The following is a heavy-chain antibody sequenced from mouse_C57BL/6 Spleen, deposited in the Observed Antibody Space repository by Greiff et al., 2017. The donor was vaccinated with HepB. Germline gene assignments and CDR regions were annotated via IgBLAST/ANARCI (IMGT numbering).Heavy chain of an antibody. CDR3: ARTIYYGSSNYFDY. J-gene: IGHJ2*01. D-gene: IGHD1-1*01. Sequence: EVQRVESGGGLVKPGGSLKLSCAASGFTFSDYGMHWVRQAPEKGLEWVAYISSGSSTIYYADTVKGRFTISRDNAKNTLFLQMTSLRSEDTAMYYCARTIYYGSSNYFDYWGQGTTLTVSS. CDR1: GFTFSDYG. CDR2: ISSGSSTI. V-gene: IGHV5-17*01.